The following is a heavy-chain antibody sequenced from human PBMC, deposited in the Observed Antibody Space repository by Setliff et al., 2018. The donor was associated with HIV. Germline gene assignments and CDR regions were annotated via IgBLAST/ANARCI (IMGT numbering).Heavy chain of an antibody. CDR3: ARVQMAYAAFDV. CDR1: GGSISSSSYY. V-gene: IGHV4-39*07. D-gene: IGHD4-17*01. Sequence: ASETLSLTCTVSGGSISSSSYYWGWIRQPPGKGLEWIGSIYYSGSTYYNPSLKSRVTLSVDTSKHQFSLKLSSVTAADTAVYYCARVQMAYAAFDVWGQGTMVTVSS. CDR2: IYYSGST. J-gene: IGHJ3*01.